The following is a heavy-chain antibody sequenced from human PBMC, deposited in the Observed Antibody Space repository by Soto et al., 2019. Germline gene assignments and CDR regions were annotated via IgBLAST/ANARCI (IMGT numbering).Heavy chain of an antibody. CDR3: ARRWGEGSVDY. J-gene: IGHJ4*02. CDR1: CGSISSSNW. D-gene: IGHD3-10*01. Sequence: PSETLSLTCAVSCGSISSSNWWSWVRQPPGKGLEWIGEIYHIVNTXXNPSLKSXXTMAVDNSRNXFSLKLVSVTASDTSVYYCARRWGEGSVDYWRQGTLVTVSS. CDR2: IYHIVNT. V-gene: IGHV4-4*02.